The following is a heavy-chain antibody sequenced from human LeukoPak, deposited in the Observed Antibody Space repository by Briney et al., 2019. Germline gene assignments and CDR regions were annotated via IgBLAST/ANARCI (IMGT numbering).Heavy chain of an antibody. CDR3: ARHERCAENLDY. J-gene: IGHJ4*02. CDR1: GASISNYY. Sequence: PSETLSLTCTVSGASISNYYWSWIRQPPGKGLECIGYVSYSGRTNHNPSLKSRVTISADTSKNQFSLKLTSVTAADTAVYYCARHERCAENLDYWGQGTLVTVSS. D-gene: IGHD1-1*01. CDR2: VSYSGRT. V-gene: IGHV4-59*08.